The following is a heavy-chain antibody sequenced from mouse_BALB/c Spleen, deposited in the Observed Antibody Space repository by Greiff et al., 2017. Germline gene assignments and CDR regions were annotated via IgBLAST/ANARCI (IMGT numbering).Heavy chain of an antibody. CDR3: ASMDY. Sequence: EVKLVESGGGLVKPGGSLKLSCAASGFTFSEYYMYWVRQTPEKRLEWVATISDGGSYTYYPDSVKGRFTISRDNAKNNLYLQMSSLKSEDTAMYYCASMDYWGQGTSVTVSS. CDR2: ISDGGSYT. CDR1: GFTFSEYY. V-gene: IGHV5-4*02. J-gene: IGHJ4*01.